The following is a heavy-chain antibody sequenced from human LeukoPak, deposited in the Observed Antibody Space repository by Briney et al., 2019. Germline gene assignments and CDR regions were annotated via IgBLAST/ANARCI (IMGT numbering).Heavy chain of an antibody. CDR1: GFTFSNYW. D-gene: IGHD1-7*01. V-gene: IGHV3-7*01. J-gene: IGHJ4*02. CDR3: ASRAGKPGNTPWCFDY. CDR2: IKQDGSER. Sequence: PGGSLRLSCAASGFTFSNYWMTRVRQAPGKGPEWVANIKQDGSERNYVDSVKGRFTIARDNTKNSLYLQMTSLRGEDTAVYYCASRAGKPGNTPWCFDYWGQGALVTVSS.